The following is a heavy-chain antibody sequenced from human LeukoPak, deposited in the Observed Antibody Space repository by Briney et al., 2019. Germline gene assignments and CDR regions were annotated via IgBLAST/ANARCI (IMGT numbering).Heavy chain of an antibody. J-gene: IGHJ4*02. V-gene: IGHV1-69*04. CDR1: GGTFSSYA. CDR2: IIPILGIA. CDR3: ARDCSGGSCYSV. Sequence: ASVKVSCKASGGTFSSYAISWVRQAPGQGLEWMGRIIPILGIANYAQKFQGRVTITADKSTSTAYMELSSLRSEDTAVYYCARDCSGGSCYSVWGQGTLVTVSS. D-gene: IGHD2-15*01.